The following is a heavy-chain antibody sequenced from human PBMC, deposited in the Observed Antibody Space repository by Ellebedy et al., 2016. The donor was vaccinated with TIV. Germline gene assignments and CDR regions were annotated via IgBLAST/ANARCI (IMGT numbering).Heavy chain of an antibody. CDR2: IKQDGSEK. D-gene: IGHD2-2*01. J-gene: IGHJ4*02. Sequence: GESLKISXAASGFTFSSYWMSWVRQAPGKGLEWVANIKQDGSEKYYVDSVKGRFTISRDNAKNSLYLQMNSLRAEDTALYHCARVAYCSSTSCYGGPFDYWGQGTLVTVSS. CDR3: ARVAYCSSTSCYGGPFDY. CDR1: GFTFSSYW. V-gene: IGHV3-7*03.